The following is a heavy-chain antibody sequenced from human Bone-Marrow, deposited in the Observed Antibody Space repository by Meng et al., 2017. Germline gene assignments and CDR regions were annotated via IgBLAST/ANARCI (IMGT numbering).Heavy chain of an antibody. CDR1: GFTFSSYW. CDR3: ARDGVSSSWYMGLCAFDI. D-gene: IGHD6-13*01. V-gene: IGHV3-7*01. Sequence: GESLKISCAASGFTFSSYWMSWVRQAPGKGLEWVANIKQDGSEKYYVDSVKGRFTISRDNAKNSLYLQMNSLRAEDTAVYYCARDGVSSSWYMGLCAFDIWGQRTMVPRLL. CDR2: IKQDGSEK. J-gene: IGHJ3*02.